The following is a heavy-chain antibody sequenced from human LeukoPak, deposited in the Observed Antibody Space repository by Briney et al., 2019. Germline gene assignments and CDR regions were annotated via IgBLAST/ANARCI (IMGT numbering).Heavy chain of an antibody. D-gene: IGHD5-24*01. CDR1: GFTFSSYW. J-gene: IGHJ4*02. CDR2: IKQDGSEK. CDR3: ARPRRWLQSNGDFDY. Sequence: GGSLSLSCAASGFTFSSYWMSWVRQAPGKGLEWVANIKQDGSEKYYVDSVKGRFTISRDNAKNSLYLQMNSLRAEDTAVYYCARPRRWLQSNGDFDYWGQGTLVTVSS. V-gene: IGHV3-7*03.